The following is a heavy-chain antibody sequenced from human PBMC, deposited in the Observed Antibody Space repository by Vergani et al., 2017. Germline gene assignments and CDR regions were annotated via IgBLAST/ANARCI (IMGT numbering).Heavy chain of an antibody. CDR2: IDPSDSYT. D-gene: IGHD3-22*01. CDR1: GYSFTSYW. J-gene: IGHJ5*02. Sequence: EVQLVQSGAEVKKPGESLRISCKGSGYSFTSYWISWVRQMPGKGLEWMGRIDPSDSYTNYSPSFQGHVTISADKSISTVYLQWSSLKASDTAMYYCARVGWSYYDSSGYYYAPGGWFDPWGQGTLVTVSS. V-gene: IGHV5-10-1*03. CDR3: ARVGWSYYDSSGYYYAPGGWFDP.